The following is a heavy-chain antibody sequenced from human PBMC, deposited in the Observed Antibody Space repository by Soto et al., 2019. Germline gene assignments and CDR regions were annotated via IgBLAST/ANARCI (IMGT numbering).Heavy chain of an antibody. CDR1: GYTFTNYY. V-gene: IGHV1-46*01. CDR3: AREYIVVVTAESFDY. CDR2: INPSGGST. D-gene: IGHD2-21*02. Sequence: QVQLVQSGAEVKKPGASVKVSCKASGYTFTNYYMHWVRQAPGQGLEWMGIINPSGGSTNYAQKFQGRVTMTRETSTSTVYMERSSLRSEDTAVYYCAREYIVVVTAESFDYWGQGTLVTVSS. J-gene: IGHJ4*02.